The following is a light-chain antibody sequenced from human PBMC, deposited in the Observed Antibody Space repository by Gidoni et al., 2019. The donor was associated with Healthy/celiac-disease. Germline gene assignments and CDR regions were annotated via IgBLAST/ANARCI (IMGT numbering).Light chain of an antibody. Sequence: DIQLTQSPSFLSASVGDRVTITCRASQDINNYLVWYQQKPGKAPNLLIYAASTLESGVPSRFSGSGSGTKYTLTISSLQPEDFATYYCQQRKNYPLTFGGGTKVEF. V-gene: IGKV1-9*01. CDR1: QDINNY. J-gene: IGKJ4*01. CDR2: AAS. CDR3: QQRKNYPLT.